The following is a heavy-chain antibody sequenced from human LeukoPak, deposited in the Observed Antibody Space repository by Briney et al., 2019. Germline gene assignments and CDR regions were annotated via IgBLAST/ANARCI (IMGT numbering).Heavy chain of an antibody. CDR3: ARGFRYFDY. CDR2: IYYSGST. CDR1: GGSISSSSYY. Sequence: PSETLSLTCTVSGGSISSSSYYWGWIRQPPGKGLEWIGSIYYSGSTYYNPSLKSRVTISVDTSKNQFSLKLSSVTAADTAVYYCARGFRYFDYWSQRTLVTVSS. D-gene: IGHD3-3*01. V-gene: IGHV4-39*07. J-gene: IGHJ4*02.